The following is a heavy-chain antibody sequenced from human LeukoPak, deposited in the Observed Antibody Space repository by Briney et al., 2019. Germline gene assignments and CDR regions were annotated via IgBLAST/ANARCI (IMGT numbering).Heavy chain of an antibody. J-gene: IGHJ4*02. D-gene: IGHD6-19*01. CDR3: ARDGLAVAGPWGY. CDR2: ISYDGSNK. CDR1: GFTFSSYA. V-gene: IGHV3-30-3*01. Sequence: GRSLRLSCAASGFTFSSYAMHWVRQAPGKGLEWVAVISYDGSNKYYADSVKGRFTISRDNSKNTLYLQMNSLRAEDTAVYHCARDGLAVAGPWGYWGQGTLVTVSS.